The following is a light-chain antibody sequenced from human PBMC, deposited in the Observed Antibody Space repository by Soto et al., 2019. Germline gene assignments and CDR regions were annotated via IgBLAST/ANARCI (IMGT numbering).Light chain of an antibody. CDR3: QQSGSPSGWT. Sequence: DIPISQSPASLSASVGDRVTITCRASQSISSYLNWYQQKPGKAPKLLIYDASSLESGVPSRFSGSGSGTDFTLTISRLEPEDFAVYYCQQSGSPSGWTFGRGTKVDI. J-gene: IGKJ1*01. CDR1: QSISSY. V-gene: IGKV1-39*01. CDR2: DAS.